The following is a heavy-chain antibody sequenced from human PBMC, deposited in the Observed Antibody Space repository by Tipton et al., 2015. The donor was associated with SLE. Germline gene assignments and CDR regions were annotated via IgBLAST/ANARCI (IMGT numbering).Heavy chain of an antibody. J-gene: IGHJ4*02. Sequence: GSLRLSCAASGFTFSSYEMNWVRQAPGKGLEWVSYISSSGSTIYYADSVKVRFTISRDNAKNSLYLQMNSLRAEDTAVYYCARDGGDYFDYWGQGTLVTVSS. CDR3: ARDGGDYFDY. CDR1: GFTFSSYE. V-gene: IGHV3-48*03. D-gene: IGHD3-16*01. CDR2: ISSSGSTI.